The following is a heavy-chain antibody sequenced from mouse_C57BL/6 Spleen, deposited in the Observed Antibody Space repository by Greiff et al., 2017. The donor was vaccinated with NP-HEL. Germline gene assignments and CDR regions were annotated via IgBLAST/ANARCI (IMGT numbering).Heavy chain of an antibody. CDR1: GFSFTSYA. Sequence: VKLMESGPGLVAPSQSLSITCTVSGFSFTSYAISWVRQPPGKGLEWLGVIWTGGGTNYNSALKSRLSISKDNSKSQVFLKMNSLQTDDTARYYCARITTVEAWFAYWGQGTLVTVSA. D-gene: IGHD1-1*01. J-gene: IGHJ3*01. V-gene: IGHV2-9-1*01. CDR2: IWTGGGT. CDR3: ARITTVEAWFAY.